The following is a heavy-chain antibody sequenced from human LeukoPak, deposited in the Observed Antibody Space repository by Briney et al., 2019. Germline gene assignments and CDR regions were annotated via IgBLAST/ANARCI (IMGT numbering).Heavy chain of an antibody. V-gene: IGHV3-23*01. J-gene: IGHJ4*02. D-gene: IGHD3-22*01. CDR3: AKDLYYDSSGYYYY. Sequence: GGSLRLSCAASGSTFSSYAMSWVRQAPGKGLEWVSAISGSGGSTYYADSVKGRFTISRDNSKNTLYLQMNSLRAEDTAVYYCAKDLYYDSSGYYYYWGQGTLVTVSS. CDR1: GSTFSSYA. CDR2: ISGSGGST.